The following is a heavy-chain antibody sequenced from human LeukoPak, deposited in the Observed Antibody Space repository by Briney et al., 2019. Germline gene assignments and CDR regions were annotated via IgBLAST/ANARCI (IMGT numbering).Heavy chain of an antibody. V-gene: IGHV1-24*01. D-gene: IGHD4-17*01. CDR3: ATSTTVTHYWYFDL. CDR2: FDPEDGET. Sequence: ASVKVSCKVSGYTLTELSMHWVRQAPGKGLEWMGGFDPEDGETTYAQKFQGRVTMTEDTSTDTAYMELSSLRSEDAAVYYCATSTTVTHYWYFDLWGRGTLVTVSS. J-gene: IGHJ2*01. CDR1: GYTLTELS.